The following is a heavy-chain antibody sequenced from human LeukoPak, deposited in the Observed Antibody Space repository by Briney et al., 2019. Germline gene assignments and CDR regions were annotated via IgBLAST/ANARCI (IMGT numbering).Heavy chain of an antibody. CDR1: GFTFSSYG. V-gene: IGHV3-30*18. CDR3: AKWCPCEYMSAIFPFDY. D-gene: IGHD5-18*01. J-gene: IGHJ4*02. CDR2: ISYDGSNK. Sequence: GGSLRLSCAASGFTFSSYGLHWVRQAPGKGLEWVAVISYDGSNKYYADSVKGRFTISRDNSRNTLYLQMNTLRAEDSAVYYCAKWCPCEYMSAIFPFDYWGQGTLVTVSS.